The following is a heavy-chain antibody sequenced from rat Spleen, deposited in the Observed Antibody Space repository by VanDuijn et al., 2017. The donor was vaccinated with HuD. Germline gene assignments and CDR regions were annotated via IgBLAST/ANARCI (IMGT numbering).Heavy chain of an antibody. D-gene: IGHD1-11*01. CDR1: GFTFSSFA. J-gene: IGHJ2*01. CDR2: ITSGGSNT. V-gene: IGHV5-25*01. Sequence: EVQLVESGGGLVRPGGSLKLSCAASGFTFSSFAMAWVRQAPKKGLEWVATITSGGSNTYYPDSVKGRFTISRDNAKSTLYLQMDSLRSEDTATYYCAKENGGYSPFDYWGQGVMVTVSS. CDR3: AKENGGYSPFDY.